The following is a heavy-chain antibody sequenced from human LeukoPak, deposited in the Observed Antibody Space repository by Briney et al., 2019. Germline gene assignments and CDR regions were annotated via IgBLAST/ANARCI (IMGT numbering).Heavy chain of an antibody. V-gene: IGHV4-34*01. CDR3: ARGQVPAARGYNWFDP. CDR2: INARGDT. Sequence: SETLSLTCTVSGGSISSYCWNWIRQPPGKGLEWIGEINARGDTNYNPSLKSRVTISVDTSKKQFSLRLTSMIAADTALYYCARGQVPAARGYNWFDPWGQGTLVTVSS. D-gene: IGHD2-2*01. CDR1: GGSISSYC. J-gene: IGHJ5*02.